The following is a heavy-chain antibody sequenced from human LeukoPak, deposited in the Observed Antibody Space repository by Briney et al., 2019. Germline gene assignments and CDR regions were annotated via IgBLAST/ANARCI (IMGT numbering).Heavy chain of an antibody. J-gene: IGHJ6*04. CDR2: FDPEDGET. Sequence: GASVKVSCKVSGYTLTELSMHWVRQAPGKGLEWMGGFDPEDGETIYAQKFQGRVTMTEDTPTDTAYMELSSLRSEDTAVYYCATHELTPLPLDVWGKGTTVTVSS. CDR3: ATHELTPLPLDV. D-gene: IGHD1-26*01. CDR1: GYTLTELS. V-gene: IGHV1-24*01.